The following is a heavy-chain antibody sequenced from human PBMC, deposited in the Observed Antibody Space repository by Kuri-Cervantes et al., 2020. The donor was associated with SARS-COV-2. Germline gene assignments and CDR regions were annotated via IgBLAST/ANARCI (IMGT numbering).Heavy chain of an antibody. CDR3: ARHGSYGWELSPYYFDY. CDR2: IYYSGST. J-gene: IGHJ4*02. CDR1: GGSFSGYY. V-gene: IGHV4-34*01. D-gene: IGHD1-26*01. Sequence: GSLRLSCAVYGGSFSGYYWSWIRQPPGKGLEWIGSIYYSGSTYYNPSLKSRVTISVDTSKNQFSLKLSSVTAADTAVYYCARHGSYGWELSPYYFDYWGQGTLVTVSS.